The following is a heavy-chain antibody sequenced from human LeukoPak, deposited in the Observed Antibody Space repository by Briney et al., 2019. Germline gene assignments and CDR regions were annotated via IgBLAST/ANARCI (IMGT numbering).Heavy chain of an antibody. Sequence: SETLSPTCTVSGGSISSYYWTWIRQAPVKGLEWIGYIYYNGNTNYNPSLNSRVTISLDTSRSQFSLKLSSVTVADAAVYYCARRARATAGGDYFDYWGQGTLVTVSS. CDR2: IYYNGNT. D-gene: IGHD6-13*01. CDR3: ARRARATAGGDYFDY. J-gene: IGHJ4*02. CDR1: GGSISSYY. V-gene: IGHV4-59*08.